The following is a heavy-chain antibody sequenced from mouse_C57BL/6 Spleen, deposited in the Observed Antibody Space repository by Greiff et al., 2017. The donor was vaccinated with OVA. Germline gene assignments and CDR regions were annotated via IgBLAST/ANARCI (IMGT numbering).Heavy chain of an antibody. V-gene: IGHV5-9-1*02. Sequence: EVKLQESGEGLVKPGGSLKLSCAASGFTFSSYAMSWVRQTPEKRLEWVAYISSGGDYIYYADTVKGRFTISRDNARNTLYLQMSSLKSEDTAMYYCTRESITTVVEDAMDYWGQGTSVTVSS. CDR2: ISSGGDYI. CDR1: GFTFSSYA. J-gene: IGHJ4*01. D-gene: IGHD1-1*01. CDR3: TRESITTVVEDAMDY.